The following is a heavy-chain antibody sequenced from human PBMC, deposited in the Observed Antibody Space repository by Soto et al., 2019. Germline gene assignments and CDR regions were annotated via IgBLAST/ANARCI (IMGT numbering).Heavy chain of an antibody. CDR2: IYYSGST. V-gene: IGHV4-30-4*01. Sequence: SETLSLTCTVSGGSISSGDYYWSWIRQPPGKGLEWIGYIYYSGSTYYNPSLKSRVTISVDTSKNQFSLKLSSVTAADTAVYYCARAFDXLTRYYFDYWGQGTLVTVSS. D-gene: IGHD3-9*01. CDR3: ARAFDXLTRYYFDY. CDR1: GGSISSGDYY. J-gene: IGHJ4*02.